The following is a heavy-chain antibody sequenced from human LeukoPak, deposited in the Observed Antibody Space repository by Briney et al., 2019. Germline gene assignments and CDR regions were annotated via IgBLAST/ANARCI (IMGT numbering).Heavy chain of an antibody. Sequence: PGGSLRLSCAASGFTFSSYGMHWVRQAPGKGLEWVSSITSSSNYIYYADSVKGRFTISRDNAKNSLYLQMNSLRAEDTAVYYCARGGVYSSRGIDYWGQGTLVTVSS. CDR3: ARGGVYSSRGIDY. CDR1: GFTFSSYG. V-gene: IGHV3-21*01. J-gene: IGHJ4*02. CDR2: ITSSSNYI. D-gene: IGHD6-13*01.